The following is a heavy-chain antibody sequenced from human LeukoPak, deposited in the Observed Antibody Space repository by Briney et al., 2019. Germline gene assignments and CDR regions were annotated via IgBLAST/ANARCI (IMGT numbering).Heavy chain of an antibody. CDR2: INPNSGGT. Sequence: GASVKVSCKASGYTFTGYYMHWVRQAPGQGLEGMGWINPNSGGTNYAQKFQGRVTMTRDTSISTAYMELSRLRSDDTAVYYCARVKCLVCPFDYWGQGTLVTVSS. J-gene: IGHJ4*02. CDR3: ARVKCLVCPFDY. V-gene: IGHV1-2*02. CDR1: GYTFTGYY. D-gene: IGHD6-6*01.